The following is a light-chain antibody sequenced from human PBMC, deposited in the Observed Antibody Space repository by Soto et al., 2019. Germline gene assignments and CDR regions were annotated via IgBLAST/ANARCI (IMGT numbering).Light chain of an antibody. Sequence: QSVLAQPPSASGSPGQSVIISCTGTSSDVGTYNYVSWYQQHPGKAPKLMIYEVSKRPSGVPDRFSGSKSGNTASLTVSGLQAEDEADYYCSSYAGSNKMIFGGGTQLTVL. J-gene: IGLJ2*01. CDR3: SSYAGSNKMI. V-gene: IGLV2-8*01. CDR2: EVS. CDR1: SSDVGTYNY.